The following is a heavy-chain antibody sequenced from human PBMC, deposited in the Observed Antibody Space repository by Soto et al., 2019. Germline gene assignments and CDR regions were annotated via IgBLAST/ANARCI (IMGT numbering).Heavy chain of an antibody. CDR1: GFTFSSYE. CDR2: ISSSGSTI. Sequence: PGGSLRLSCAAPGFTFSSYEMNWVRQAPGKGLEWVSYISSSGSTIYYADSVKGRFTISRDNAKNSLYLQMNSLRAEDTAVYYCAPSLYSGSYPPVYWGQGTLVTVSS. D-gene: IGHD1-26*01. J-gene: IGHJ4*02. V-gene: IGHV3-48*03. CDR3: APSLYSGSYPPVY.